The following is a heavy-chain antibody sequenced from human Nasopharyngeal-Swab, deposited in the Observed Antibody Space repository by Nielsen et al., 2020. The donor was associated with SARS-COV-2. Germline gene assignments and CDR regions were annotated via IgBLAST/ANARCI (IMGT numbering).Heavy chain of an antibody. CDR2: IYHSGST. J-gene: IGHJ4*02. Sequence: VRQAPGKGQEWIGEIYHSGSTNYNPSLKSRVTISVDKSKNQFSLKLSSVTAADTAVYYCARRSWFRDIYDWGQGTLVTVSS. CDR3: ARRSWFRDIYD. D-gene: IGHD3-10*01. V-gene: IGHV4-4*02.